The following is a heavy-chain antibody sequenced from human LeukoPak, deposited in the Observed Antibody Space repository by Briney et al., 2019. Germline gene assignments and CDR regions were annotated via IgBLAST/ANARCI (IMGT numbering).Heavy chain of an antibody. J-gene: IGHJ6*03. D-gene: IGHD3-10*02. CDR1: GFTFSSYW. V-gene: IGHV3-7*01. Sequence: GGSLRLSCAASGFTFSSYWMSWVRQAPGKGLEWVANIKQDGSEKYYVDSVKGRFTISRDNAKNSLYLQMNSLRAEDTAVYYCAKDSVRGVIGYYYYYMDVWGKGTTVTVSS. CDR2: IKQDGSEK. CDR3: AKDSVRGVIGYYYYYMDV.